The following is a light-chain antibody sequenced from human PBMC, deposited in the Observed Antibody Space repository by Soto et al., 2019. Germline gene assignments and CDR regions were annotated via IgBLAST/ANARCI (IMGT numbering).Light chain of an antibody. CDR2: MTS. CDR1: ESIEYW. V-gene: IGKV1-5*03. Sequence: DIQMTQSPSTLSASVGDTVTITCRASESIEYWLDWYQQKPGKAPKLLIYMTSTLQSGVPSRFGSTGSGTYFSRTISCLPPDGFAAYDCPHYYIYSSFGPRTTVDF. CDR3: PHYYIYSS. J-gene: IGKJ3*01.